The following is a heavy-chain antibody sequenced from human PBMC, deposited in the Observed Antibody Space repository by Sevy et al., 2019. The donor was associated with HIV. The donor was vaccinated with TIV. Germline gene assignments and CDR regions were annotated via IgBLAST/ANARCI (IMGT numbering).Heavy chain of an antibody. Sequence: GGSLRLSCAASGFTFSSYGMHWVRQAPGKGLEWVAFIRYDGINKYYADSLKGRFTMSRDNSKNTLYLQLNSLRAEDTAVYYCAKGFEVGATYYYYGMDVWGQGTTVTVSS. CDR1: GFTFSSYG. D-gene: IGHD1-26*01. CDR2: IRYDGINK. V-gene: IGHV3-30*02. CDR3: AKGFEVGATYYYYGMDV. J-gene: IGHJ6*02.